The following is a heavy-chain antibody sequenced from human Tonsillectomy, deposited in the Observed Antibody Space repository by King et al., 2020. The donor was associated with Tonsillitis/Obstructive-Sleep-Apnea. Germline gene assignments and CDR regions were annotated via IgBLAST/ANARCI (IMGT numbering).Heavy chain of an antibody. CDR2: IYQSGST. D-gene: IGHD4-11*01. J-gene: IGHJ6*03. CDR3: STVDYYYNMDV. Sequence: VQLQQRGAGMLKPSETLSLTCALYGGSFSAHYWSWLRQPPGKGLEWIGEIYQSGSTNYNPSLKSRVTLSLDKSRNQFSLKMTSVTAADTAVYYCSTVDYYYNMDVWGKGTTVSVSS. V-gene: IGHV4-34*01. CDR1: GGSFSAHY.